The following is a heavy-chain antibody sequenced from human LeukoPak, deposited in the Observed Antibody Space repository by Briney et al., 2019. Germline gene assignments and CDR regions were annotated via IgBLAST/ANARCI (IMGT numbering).Heavy chain of an antibody. CDR2: IKKDGSDK. CDR3: AGYDSWSGYTDY. J-gene: IGHJ4*02. D-gene: IGHD3-3*01. Sequence: GGSLRLSCAASGFTFSDYWMSWVRQAPGKGLEWVANIKKDGSDKYYVDSVKGRFTVSRDNAKNSLYLQMNSLRVEDTAVYYCAGYDSWSGYTDYWGQGTLVTVSS. V-gene: IGHV3-7*01. CDR1: GFTFSDYW.